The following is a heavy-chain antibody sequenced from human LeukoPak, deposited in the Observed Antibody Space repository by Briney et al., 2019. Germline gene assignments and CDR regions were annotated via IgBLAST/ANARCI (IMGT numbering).Heavy chain of an antibody. V-gene: IGHV3-74*01. CDR3: ARAGYYRFDY. Sequence: PGGSLRLSCAASGFTFSSYSMKWVRQAPGEGPVWVSRINSDGRTTNYADSVKGRFTISRDNAKNTLYLQMNSLRAEDTAVYYCARAGYYRFDYWGQGTLVTVPS. J-gene: IGHJ4*02. CDR2: INSDGRTT. CDR1: GFTFSSYS. D-gene: IGHD1-26*01.